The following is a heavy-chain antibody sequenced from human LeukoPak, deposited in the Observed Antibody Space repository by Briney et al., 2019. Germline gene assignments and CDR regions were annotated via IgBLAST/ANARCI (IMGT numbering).Heavy chain of an antibody. CDR1: GGSISSHY. Sequence: SETLSLTCTVSGGSISSHYWSWIRQPAGKGLEWIGRFYSGSTKYNPSFKSRVTMSLDTSKNQFSLKLSSVTAADTAVYYCARDSRIMGGLGAFDYWGQGTLVTVPS. CDR2: FYSGST. D-gene: IGHD1-26*01. J-gene: IGHJ4*02. V-gene: IGHV4-4*07. CDR3: ARDSRIMGGLGAFDY.